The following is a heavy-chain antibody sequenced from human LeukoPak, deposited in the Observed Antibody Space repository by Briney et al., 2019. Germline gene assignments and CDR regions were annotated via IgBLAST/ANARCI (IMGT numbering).Heavy chain of an antibody. V-gene: IGHV4-59*01. Sequence: SSETLSLTCTVSGASISSSYWSWLRQPPGKGLECIWYIYYSGGTNYNKYNPSLKSRVTISVDTSKNQFSLNLSSVTAADTALYYCAREGPYSSSSYYFDYWGLGTLVTVSS. CDR2: IYYSGGT. D-gene: IGHD6-13*01. CDR3: AREGPYSSSSYYFDY. CDR1: GASISSSY. J-gene: IGHJ4*02.